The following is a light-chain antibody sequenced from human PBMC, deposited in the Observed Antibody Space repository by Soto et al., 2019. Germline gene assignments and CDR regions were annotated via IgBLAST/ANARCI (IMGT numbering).Light chain of an antibody. Sequence: DIQMTQSPSTLSAPVGDRVTITCRASQSISSWLAWYQQKPGKAPKLLIYDASSFESGVPSRFSGSGSGTEFTLTISSLQPDDFATYYCQQYNSPWTFGQGTKVEIK. CDR1: QSISSW. CDR2: DAS. CDR3: QQYNSPWT. V-gene: IGKV1-5*01. J-gene: IGKJ1*01.